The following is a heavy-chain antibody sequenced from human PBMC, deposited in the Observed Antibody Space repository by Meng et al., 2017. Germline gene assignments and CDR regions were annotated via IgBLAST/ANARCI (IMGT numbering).Heavy chain of an antibody. D-gene: IGHD1-26*01. CDR1: VYTFPDYY. V-gene: IGHV1-69-2*01. CDR2: VDPEDGET. Sequence: EVKLVRPGVGVKKPGATVKISCNVSVYTFPDYYMHWVQQAPGKGLEWMVLVDPEDGETIYAEKFQGRVTITADTSTDTAYMELSSLRSEDTAVYYCATDLYRDWFDPWGQGTLVTVSS. CDR3: ATDLYRDWFDP. J-gene: IGHJ5*02.